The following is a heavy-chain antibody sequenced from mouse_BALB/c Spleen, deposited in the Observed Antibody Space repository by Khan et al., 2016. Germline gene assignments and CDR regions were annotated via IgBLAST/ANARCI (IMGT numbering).Heavy chain of an antibody. D-gene: IGHD1-1*01. CDR3: ARRVPIYYYGSTYGY. CDR1: GFNIKDTF. CDR2: IDPANGNT. J-gene: IGHJ2*01. Sequence: VRLQQSGAELVKPGASVKLSCTASGFNIKDTFMHWVKQRPEQGLEWIGRIDPANGNTRYDPKFQGKATITADTSSNTAYLQLSSLTSEDTAVYYCARRVPIYYYGSTYGYWGQGTTLTVSS. V-gene: IGHV14-3*02.